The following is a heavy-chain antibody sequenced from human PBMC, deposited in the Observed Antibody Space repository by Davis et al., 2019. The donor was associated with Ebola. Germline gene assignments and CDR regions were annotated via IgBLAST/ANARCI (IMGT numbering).Heavy chain of an antibody. CDR3: TGTYGLFDY. V-gene: IGHV3-73*01. CDR2: IRSKANSYAT. D-gene: IGHD3-10*01. Sequence: GESLKIFCAASGFTFSGSAMHWVRQASGKGLEWVGRIRSKANSYATAYAASVKGRFTISRDDSKNTSYLEMNSLKSDDTAGYYCTGTYGLFDYWGQGTLVTVSS. CDR1: GFTFSGSA. J-gene: IGHJ4*02.